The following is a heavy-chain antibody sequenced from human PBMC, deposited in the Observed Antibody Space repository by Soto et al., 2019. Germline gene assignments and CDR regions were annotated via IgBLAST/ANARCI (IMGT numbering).Heavy chain of an antibody. V-gene: IGHV3-21*01. CDR3: ARDQDTSLAIYYYYGMDV. D-gene: IGHD5-18*01. J-gene: IGHJ6*02. CDR1: GFTFSSYG. CDR2: ISSTSNYI. Sequence: EVQLVESGGGLVKPGGSLRLSCAASGFTFSSYGMNWVRQTPGKGLEWVSSISSTSNYIYYADSVKGRFTISRDNAKNSLYLQMNSLRAEDTSVYYCARDQDTSLAIYYYYGMDVWCQGNTVTVSS.